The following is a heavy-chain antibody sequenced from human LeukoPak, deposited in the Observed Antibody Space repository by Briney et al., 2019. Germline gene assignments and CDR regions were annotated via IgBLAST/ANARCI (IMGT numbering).Heavy chain of an antibody. CDR1: GGSISSYY. V-gene: IGHV4-59*01. D-gene: IGHD2-2*01. CDR3: ARGLGDDYQLLNYYFDY. CDR2: IYYSGST. J-gene: IGHJ4*02. Sequence: SQTLSLTCTVSGGSISSYYWSWIRQPPGKGLEWIGYIYYSGSTNYNPSLKSRVTISVDTSKNQFSLKLSSVTAADTAVYYCARGLGDDYQLLNYYFDYWGQGTLVTVSS.